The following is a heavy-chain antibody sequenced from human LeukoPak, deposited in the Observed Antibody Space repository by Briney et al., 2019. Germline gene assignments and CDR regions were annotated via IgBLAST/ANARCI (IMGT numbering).Heavy chain of an antibody. D-gene: IGHD3-10*01. CDR1: GGSISSSSYE. V-gene: IGHV4-39*01. CDR3: ARGHRRLWFGEPLSWFDP. Sequence: SETLSLTCTVSGGSISSSSYEWGWLRQPPGKGLEWIGGIYYSGSTYYNSSLKSRVTIAVDTSKHQFSLKLSSVTAADTAVYYCARGHRRLWFGEPLSWFDPWGQGTLVTVSS. J-gene: IGHJ5*02. CDR2: IYYSGST.